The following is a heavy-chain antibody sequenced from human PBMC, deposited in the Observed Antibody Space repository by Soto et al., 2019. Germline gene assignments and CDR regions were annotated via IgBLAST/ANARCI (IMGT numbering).Heavy chain of an antibody. D-gene: IGHD6-19*01. Sequence: QVQLQESGPGLVKPSGTLSLTCAVSGGSISSSNWWSWARPPPGKGLEWIGEIYHSGTANYNPSLESRVTRSMDKSNSQISLYLCSVTAADSAVYFCARHIAVTGTRGFDYWGQGTLVTVSS. CDR2: IYHSGTA. V-gene: IGHV4-4*02. CDR3: ARHIAVTGTRGFDY. CDR1: GGSISSSNW. J-gene: IGHJ4*02.